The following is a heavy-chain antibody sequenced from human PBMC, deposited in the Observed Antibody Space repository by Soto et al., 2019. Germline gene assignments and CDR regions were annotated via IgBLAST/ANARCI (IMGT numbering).Heavy chain of an antibody. D-gene: IGHD2-21*01. Sequence: LSLTCAVYGGSFSAYYWTWIRQPPGKGLEWIGEITHSGSTKYNPSLESRVTISVDTSKNQFSLNLSSVTAADTAVYYCASLIGVAKPYFDYWAQGSLVTVSS. CDR1: GGSFSAYY. CDR2: ITHSGST. V-gene: IGHV4-34*01. J-gene: IGHJ4*02. CDR3: ASLIGVAKPYFDY.